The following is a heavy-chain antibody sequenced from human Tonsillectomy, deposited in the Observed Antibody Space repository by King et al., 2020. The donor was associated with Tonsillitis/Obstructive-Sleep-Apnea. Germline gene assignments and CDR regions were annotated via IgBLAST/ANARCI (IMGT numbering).Heavy chain of an antibody. CDR2: ISSSSSYI. CDR3: ARDGISSSSTNAFDI. J-gene: IGHJ3*02. D-gene: IGHD6-6*01. V-gene: IGHV3-21*01. CDR1: GFTFSSYS. Sequence: QLVQSGGGLVKPGGSLRLSCAASGFTFSSYSMNWVRQAPGKGLEWVSSISSSSSYIYYADSVKGRFTISRDNAKNSLYLQMNSLRAEDTAVYYCARDGISSSSTNAFDIWGQGTMVTVSS.